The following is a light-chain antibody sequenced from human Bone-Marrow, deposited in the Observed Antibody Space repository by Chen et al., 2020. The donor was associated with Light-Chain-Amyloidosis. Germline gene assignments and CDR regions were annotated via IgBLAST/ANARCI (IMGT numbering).Light chain of an antibody. Sequence: QSVLTQPPSASGTPGQRVTIACSGGSSNIGSNHVYWYQQRPGTAHKLLIYRNNQRPSGDPDRFSGSKSGTSASLAISELRSEDEADYYCALWDDSLRGVFGGGTKLTVL. CDR2: RNN. CDR1: SSNIGSNH. CDR3: ALWDDSLRGV. V-gene: IGLV1-47*01. J-gene: IGLJ3*02.